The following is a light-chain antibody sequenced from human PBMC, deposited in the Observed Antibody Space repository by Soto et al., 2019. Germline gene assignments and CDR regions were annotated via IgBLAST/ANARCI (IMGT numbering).Light chain of an antibody. CDR2: ANN. V-gene: IGLV1-40*01. J-gene: IGLJ3*02. CDR3: HSYYTSLSGSV. Sequence: QSVLTQPPSVSGAPGQRVTISCTGSSSNFGAGYDVHWYQQLPGTAPKLLIYANNIRPSGVPDRFSGSKSGTSASLAITGLQAEDEAEYYCHSYYTSLSGSVFGGGTKLTVL. CDR1: SSNFGAGYD.